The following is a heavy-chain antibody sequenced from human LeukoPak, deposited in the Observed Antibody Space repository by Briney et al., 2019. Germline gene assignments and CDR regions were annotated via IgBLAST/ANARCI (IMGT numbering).Heavy chain of an antibody. CDR3: ARVLTAAGHDY. D-gene: IGHD6-13*01. CDR1: GGSFSGYY. V-gene: IGHV4-34*01. Sequence: SETLSLTCAVYGGSFSGYYWNWIRQPPGKGLEWIGEINHSGSTNYNPSLKSRVTISVDTSKNQFSLKLRSVTAADTAVYYCARVLTAAGHDYWGQGTLVTVSS. CDR2: INHSGST. J-gene: IGHJ4*02.